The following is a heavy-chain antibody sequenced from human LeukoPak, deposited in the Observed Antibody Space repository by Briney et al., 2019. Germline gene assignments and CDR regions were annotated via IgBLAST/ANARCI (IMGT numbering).Heavy chain of an antibody. Sequence: GGSLRLSCAASGFTFDDYAMHWVRQAPGKGLEWVSGISWNSGSMGYADSVKGRFTISRDNAKNSLYLQMNSLRAEDMALYYCAKDHGYYDSSGYYDYWSQGTLVTVSS. D-gene: IGHD3-22*01. CDR3: AKDHGYYDSSGYYDY. V-gene: IGHV3-9*03. CDR2: ISWNSGSM. J-gene: IGHJ4*02. CDR1: GFTFDDYA.